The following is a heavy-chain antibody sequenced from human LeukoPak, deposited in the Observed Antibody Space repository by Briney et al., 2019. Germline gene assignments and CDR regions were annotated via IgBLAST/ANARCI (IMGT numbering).Heavy chain of an antibody. J-gene: IGHJ4*02. D-gene: IGHD1-26*01. CDR3: ATKWELFPFDY. CDR2: ISGSGGST. V-gene: IGHV3-23*01. CDR1: RFTFSSYA. Sequence: GGSLRLSCAASRFTFSSYAMSWVRQAPGKGLEWVSAISGSGGSTYYADSVKGRFTISRDNSENTLYLQMNSLRAEDTPVYYCATKWELFPFDYWGQGTLVTVSS.